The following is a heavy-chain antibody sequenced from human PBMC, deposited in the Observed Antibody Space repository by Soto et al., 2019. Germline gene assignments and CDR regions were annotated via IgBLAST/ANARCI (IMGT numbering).Heavy chain of an antibody. Sequence: QVQLVESGGGVVQPGKSLRLACVASGFTFSNYGMHWVRQAPGEGLEWVAVISYDEDNIYYADSVKGRFTISRDNSKNTLYLQMNSLRPEDTAVYFCARSGTTVATFWHFDPWGRGTLVTVSS. V-gene: IGHV3-30*03. J-gene: IGHJ2*01. CDR1: GFTFSNYG. CDR2: ISYDEDNI. D-gene: IGHD3-16*01. CDR3: ARSGTTVATFWHFDP.